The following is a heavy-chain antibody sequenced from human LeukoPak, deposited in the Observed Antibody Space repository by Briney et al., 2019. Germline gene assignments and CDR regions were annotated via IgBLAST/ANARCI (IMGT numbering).Heavy chain of an antibody. Sequence: PGGSLRLSCAASGFTFSSYSMNWVRQAPGKGLEWVSYISSSSRTIYYADSVKGRFTISRDNAKNSLYLQMNSLRAEDTAVYYCARDRAVGYSYGDFWGQGTLVTVSS. CDR1: GFTFSSYS. J-gene: IGHJ4*02. V-gene: IGHV3-48*01. D-gene: IGHD5-18*01. CDR2: ISSSSRTI. CDR3: ARDRAVGYSYGDF.